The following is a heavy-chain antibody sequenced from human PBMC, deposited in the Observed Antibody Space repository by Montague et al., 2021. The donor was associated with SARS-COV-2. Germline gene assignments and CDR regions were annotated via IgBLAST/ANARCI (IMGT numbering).Heavy chain of an antibody. J-gene: IGHJ4*02. Sequence: SLRLSCAASGFTFSSYGMHWVRQAPGKGLEWVAVIWYDGSNKYYADSVKGRFTIPRDNSKNTLYLQMNSLRAEDTAVYYCARDLSINAGFVRYWGQGTLVTVSS. V-gene: IGHV3-33*01. CDR3: ARDLSINAGFVRY. D-gene: IGHD3-3*02. CDR2: IWYDGSNK. CDR1: GFTFSSYG.